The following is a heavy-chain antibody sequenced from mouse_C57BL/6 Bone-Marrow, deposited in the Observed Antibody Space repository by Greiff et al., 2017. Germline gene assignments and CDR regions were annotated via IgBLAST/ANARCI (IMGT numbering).Heavy chain of an antibody. CDR3: ARILGYAMDY. CDR2: IDPSDSYT. CDR1: GYTFTSYW. V-gene: IGHV1-59*01. D-gene: IGHD3-1*01. J-gene: IGHJ4*01. Sequence: QVQLQQPGAELVRPGTSVKLSCKASGYTFTSYWMHWVKQRPGQGLEWIGVIDPSDSYTNYNQKFKGKATLTVDTSSSTAYMQLSSLTSEDSAVYYCARILGYAMDYWGRGTSVTVSS.